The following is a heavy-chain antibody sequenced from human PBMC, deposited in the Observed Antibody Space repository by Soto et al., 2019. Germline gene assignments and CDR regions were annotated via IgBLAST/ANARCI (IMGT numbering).Heavy chain of an antibody. CDR1: GFTFSNYA. D-gene: IGHD2-2*01. J-gene: IGHJ4*02. CDR3: ARGGCSSTSCPYYFDY. V-gene: IGHV3-23*01. Sequence: PGGSLRLSCAASGFTFSNYAMTWVRQAPGKGLEWVSGLNGSGGSTSSADSVKGRFAISRDNSKNTLYLQMNSLRAEDTAVYYCARGGCSSTSCPYYFDYWGQGTLVTVSS. CDR2: LNGSGGST.